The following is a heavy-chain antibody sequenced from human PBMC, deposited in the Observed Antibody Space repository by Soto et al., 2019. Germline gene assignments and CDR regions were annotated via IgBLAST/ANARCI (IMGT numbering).Heavy chain of an antibody. J-gene: IGHJ4*02. CDR1: GFTFSSYW. V-gene: IGHV3-74*01. Sequence: EVQLVESGGGLAQPGGSLRLSCAASGFTFSSYWMHWVRQAPGKGLVWVSRINTDGSSTTYADSVKGRFTVSRDNAKNTLYLQMISLRVEDTAVYYCARDGGAACDYWGQGTVVTVSS. CDR2: INTDGSST. D-gene: IGHD1-26*01. CDR3: ARDGGAACDY.